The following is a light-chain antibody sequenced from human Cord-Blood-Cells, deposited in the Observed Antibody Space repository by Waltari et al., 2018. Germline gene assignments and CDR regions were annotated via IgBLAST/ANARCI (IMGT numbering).Light chain of an antibody. J-gene: IGLJ3*02. CDR1: SSDVGSYNL. CDR3: CSYAGSSTFV. CDR2: EGS. V-gene: IGLV2-23*03. Sequence: QSALTQPRSVSGSPGQSVTISCTGTSSDVGSYNLVSWYQQHPGKAPKLMIYEGSKRPSGVSNRFSGSKSGNTASLTISGLQAEDEADYYCCSYAGSSTFVFGGGTKLTVL.